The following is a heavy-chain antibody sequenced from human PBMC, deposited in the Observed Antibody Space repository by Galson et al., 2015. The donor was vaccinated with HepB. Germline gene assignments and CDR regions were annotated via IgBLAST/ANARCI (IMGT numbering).Heavy chain of an antibody. CDR1: GFTFSSYS. Sequence: SLRLSCAASGFTFSSYSMNWVRQAPGKGLEWVSSISSSSSYIYYADSVKGRFTISRDNAKNSLYLQMNSLRAEDTAVYYCARAVVVPAAPNYYYGMDVWGQGTTVTVSS. D-gene: IGHD2-2*01. V-gene: IGHV3-21*01. J-gene: IGHJ6*02. CDR3: ARAVVVPAAPNYYYGMDV. CDR2: ISSSSSYI.